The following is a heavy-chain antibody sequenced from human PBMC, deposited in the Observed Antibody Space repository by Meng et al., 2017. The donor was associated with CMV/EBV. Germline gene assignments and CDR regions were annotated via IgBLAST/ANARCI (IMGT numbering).Heavy chain of an antibody. CDR1: GFSPSTSGVV. CDR3: ARGGLRGFDY. J-gene: IGHJ4*02. D-gene: IGHD4-17*01. Sequence: HNPLKASVPTPVYPHRALALTRSFSGFSPSTSGVVVGWIRQPPGKALEWLALIYWDDDKRYSPSLKSRLTITKDTSKNQVVLTMTNMDPVDTATYYCARGGLRGFDYWGQGTLVTVSS. V-gene: IGHV2-5*02. CDR2: IYWDDDK.